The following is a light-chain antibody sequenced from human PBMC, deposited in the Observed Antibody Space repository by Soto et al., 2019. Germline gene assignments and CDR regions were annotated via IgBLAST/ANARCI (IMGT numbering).Light chain of an antibody. CDR1: QTISNY. V-gene: IGKV3-11*01. CDR2: DAS. CDR3: QQRADWPFT. J-gene: IGKJ3*01. Sequence: EIVLTQSPATLSLSPGERATLSCRASQTISNYLAWYQHKPGQAPRRLIYDASNRATDIPARFSGSGSGTDFTLTISSLEPEDFAVYYCQQRADWPFTFGPGTKLDIK.